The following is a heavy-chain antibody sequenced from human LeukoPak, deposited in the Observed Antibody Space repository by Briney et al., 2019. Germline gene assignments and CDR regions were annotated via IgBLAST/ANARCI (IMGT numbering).Heavy chain of an antibody. J-gene: IGHJ4*02. Sequence: PSETLSLTCTVSGGSISSYYWSWIRRPPGKGLEWIGYIYYSGSTNYNPSLKSRVTISVDTSKNQFSLKLSSVTAADTAVYYCARVGNDYVWGSYRTIPYYFDYWGQGILVTVSS. D-gene: IGHD3-16*02. CDR2: IYYSGST. V-gene: IGHV4-59*12. CDR1: GGSISSYY. CDR3: ARVGNDYVWGSYRTIPYYFDY.